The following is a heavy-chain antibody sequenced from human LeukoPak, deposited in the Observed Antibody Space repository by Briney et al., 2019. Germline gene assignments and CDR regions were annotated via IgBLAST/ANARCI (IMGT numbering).Heavy chain of an antibody. CDR1: GYTLTELS. J-gene: IGHJ5*02. CDR2: FDPEDGET. Sequence: GASVKVSCKVSGYTLTELSMHWVRQAPGKGLEWMGGFDPEDGETIYAQKFQGRVTMTEDTSTDTAYMELSSLRSEDTAVYYCATDFSSSWYVHWFDPWGQGALVTVSS. V-gene: IGHV1-24*01. D-gene: IGHD6-13*01. CDR3: ATDFSSSWYVHWFDP.